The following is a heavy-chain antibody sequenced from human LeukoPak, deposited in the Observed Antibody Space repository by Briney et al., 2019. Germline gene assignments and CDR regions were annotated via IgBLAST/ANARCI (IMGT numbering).Heavy chain of an antibody. CDR1: GGSISSYY. D-gene: IGHD6-13*01. Sequence: SETLSLTCTVSGGSISSYYWSWIRQPPGKGLEWLGYIYYSGSTNYNPSLKSRVTISVDTSKNQFSLRLSSVTAADTAVYYCASIARMYSSSWLIRNGGYYFDYWGQGTLVTVSS. J-gene: IGHJ4*02. CDR2: IYYSGST. V-gene: IGHV4-59*01. CDR3: ASIARMYSSSWLIRNGGYYFDY.